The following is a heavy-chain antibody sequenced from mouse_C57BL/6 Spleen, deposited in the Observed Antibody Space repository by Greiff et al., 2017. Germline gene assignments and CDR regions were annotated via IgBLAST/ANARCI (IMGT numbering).Heavy chain of an antibody. V-gene: IGHV1-55*01. CDR3: ATKRVITTVTPN. J-gene: IGHJ2*01. Sequence: QVQLQQPGAELVKPGASVKMSCKASGYTFTSYWITWVKQRPGQGLEWIGDIYPGSGSTNYNEKFKSKATLTVDTSSSTAYMQLSSLTSEDSAVYYCATKRVITTVTPNWGQGTTLTVSS. CDR1: GYTFTSYW. CDR2: IYPGSGST. D-gene: IGHD1-1*01.